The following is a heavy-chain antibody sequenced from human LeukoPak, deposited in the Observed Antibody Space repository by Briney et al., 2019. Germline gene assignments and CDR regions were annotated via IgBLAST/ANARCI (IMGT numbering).Heavy chain of an antibody. D-gene: IGHD6-13*01. CDR2: ISGSDGST. V-gene: IGHV3-23*01. J-gene: IGHJ4*02. CDR1: GFTFSSYA. CDR3: ANPQQLVPPAY. Sequence: GGSLRLSCAASGFTFSSYAMSWVRQAPGKGLEWVSAISGSDGSTYYADSVKGRFTISRDNSKNTLYLQMNSLRAEDTAVYYCANPQQLVPPAYWGQGTLVTVSS.